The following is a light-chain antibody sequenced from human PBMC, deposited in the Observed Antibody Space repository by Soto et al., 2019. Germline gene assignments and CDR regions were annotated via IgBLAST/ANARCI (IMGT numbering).Light chain of an antibody. Sequence: EIVLTQSPATLSLSPGERSTLSCRASQSVSSYLAWYQQKPGQAHRLLIYDASNRATGIPARFSGSGSGTDFTLTIRSLDPEDFAVYYCQQRSNWPPLTFGQGTRLEIK. CDR3: QQRSNWPPLT. V-gene: IGKV3-11*01. J-gene: IGKJ5*01. CDR2: DAS. CDR1: QSVSSY.